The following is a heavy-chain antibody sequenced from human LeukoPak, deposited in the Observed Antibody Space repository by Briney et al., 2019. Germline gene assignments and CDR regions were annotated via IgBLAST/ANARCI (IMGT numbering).Heavy chain of an antibody. J-gene: IGHJ4*02. V-gene: IGHV5-10-1*01. CDR1: GYSFTNYW. Sequence: GESLKISCKGSGYSFTNYWINWVRQMPGKGLEWMGKIDPSDSYTNYSPSFQGHVTISADKSISTAYLQWSSLKASDTAMYCCARSLSSGWPGFGYWGQGALVTVSS. CDR2: IDPSDSYT. D-gene: IGHD6-19*01. CDR3: ARSLSSGWPGFGY.